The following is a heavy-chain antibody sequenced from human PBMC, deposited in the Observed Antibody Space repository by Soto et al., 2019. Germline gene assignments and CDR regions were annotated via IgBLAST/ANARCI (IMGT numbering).Heavy chain of an antibody. V-gene: IGHV1-69*13. CDR1: GGTFSSYA. D-gene: IGHD6-13*01. Sequence: SVKFSCKDSGGTFSSYAISWVRQAPGQGLEWMGGIIPIFGTANYAQKFQGRVTITADESTSTAYMELSSLRSEDTAVYYCAREGRIAAADNYYYYGMDVWGQGTTVTVSS. CDR3: AREGRIAAADNYYYYGMDV. J-gene: IGHJ6*02. CDR2: IIPIFGTA.